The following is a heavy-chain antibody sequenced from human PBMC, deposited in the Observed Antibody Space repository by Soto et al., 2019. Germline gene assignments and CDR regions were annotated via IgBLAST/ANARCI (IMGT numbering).Heavy chain of an antibody. V-gene: IGHV3-11*01. CDR2: ISSSGSTI. Sequence: GGSLRLSCAASGFTFSDYYMSWIRHAPGKGLEWVSYISSSGSTIYYADSVKGRFTISRDNAKNSLYLQMNSLRAEDTAVYYCARGPKNIVVVTAITSYFDYWGQGTLVTVSS. CDR3: ARGPKNIVVVTAITSYFDY. CDR1: GFTFSDYY. J-gene: IGHJ4*02. D-gene: IGHD2-21*02.